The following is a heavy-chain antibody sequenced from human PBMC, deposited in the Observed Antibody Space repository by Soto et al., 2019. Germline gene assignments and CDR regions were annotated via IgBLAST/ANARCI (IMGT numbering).Heavy chain of an antibody. CDR2: ISRDGGTK. Sequence: QVQLVEFGGGVVQPGRSLRLSCAVSGFTVSTYGMHWVRQAPGKGLEWVAVISRDGGTKYYADSVKGRFTISRDNSRNTLFLEMNSLRCDDMAVYYCTGEVASGYWGQGTLVTVSS. CDR1: GFTVSTYG. D-gene: IGHD2-8*02. CDR3: TGEVASGY. J-gene: IGHJ4*02. V-gene: IGHV3-30*03.